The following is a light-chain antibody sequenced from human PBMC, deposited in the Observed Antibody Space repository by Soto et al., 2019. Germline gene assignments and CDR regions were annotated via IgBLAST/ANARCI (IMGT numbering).Light chain of an antibody. CDR1: QTIDRS. J-gene: IGKJ3*01. CDR3: QQSQSLPFT. Sequence: DVQMTQSPPSLSASVGDRVTITCRASQTIDRSLNWYQQKPGKAPKPLIYDASNLQSGVPSRFSGSGSGPDFTLTISSLQPDDFATYYCQQSQSLPFTFGPGTKVDIK. CDR2: DAS. V-gene: IGKV1-39*01.